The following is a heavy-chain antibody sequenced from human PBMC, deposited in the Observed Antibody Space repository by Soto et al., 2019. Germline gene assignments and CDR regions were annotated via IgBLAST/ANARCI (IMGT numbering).Heavy chain of an antibody. CDR3: ARTPAQDWDTAMVTYYYYYGMDV. J-gene: IGHJ6*02. CDR1: GGSISSSSYS. D-gene: IGHD5-18*01. Sequence: PSETLSLTCIVSGGSISSSSYSWAWIRQPPGKGLEWIGKIYHSVSTYYNPSLKSRVTISVDKSKNQFSLKLSSVTAADTAVYYCARTPAQDWDTAMVTYYYYYGMDVWGQGTTVTSP. V-gene: IGHV4-39*07. CDR2: IYHSVST.